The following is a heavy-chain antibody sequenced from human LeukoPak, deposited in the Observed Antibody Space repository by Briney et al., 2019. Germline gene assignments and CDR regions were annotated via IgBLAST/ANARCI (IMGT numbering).Heavy chain of an antibody. Sequence: PSETLSLARIVSGGSISSSSYYWGWIRQPPGKGLEWIGSIYSSGNTYYNPSLKSRVTISVDTSKNQFSLKLSSVTAADTAVYYCARERYYYDSTSEGNYWGQGTLVTVSS. J-gene: IGHJ4*02. V-gene: IGHV4-39*01. CDR1: GGSISSSSYY. CDR3: ARERYYYDSTSEGNY. D-gene: IGHD3-22*01. CDR2: IYSSGNT.